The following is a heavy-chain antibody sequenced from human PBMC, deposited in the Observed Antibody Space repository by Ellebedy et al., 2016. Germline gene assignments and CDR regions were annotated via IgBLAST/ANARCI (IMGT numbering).Heavy chain of an antibody. CDR2: IKQDGGET. J-gene: IGHJ6*03. CDR1: GFSFSSYW. V-gene: IGHV3-7*01. CDR3: ARRGAIGVDIWYYYMDV. D-gene: IGHD2-2*01. Sequence: GESLKISXAASGFSFSSYWVTWVRQAPGKGLEWVANIKQDGGETYYVDSVLGRFTISRDNAKKSLFLQMNSLRAEDTAVYYCARRGAIGVDIWYYYMDVWGKGTTVTVSS.